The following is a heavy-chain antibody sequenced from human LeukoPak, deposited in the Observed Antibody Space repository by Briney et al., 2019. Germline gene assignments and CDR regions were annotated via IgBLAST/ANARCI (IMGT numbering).Heavy chain of an antibody. CDR3: ARDAFSYYYDSSGYYTD. J-gene: IGHJ4*02. D-gene: IGHD3-22*01. CDR1: GYTFTGYY. Sequence: ASVKVSCTASGYTFTGYYMHWVRQAPGQGLEWMGRINPNSGGTNYAQKFQGRVTMTRDTSISTAYMELSRLRSDDTAVYYCARDAFSYYYDSSGYYTDWGQGTLVTVSS. V-gene: IGHV1-2*06. CDR2: INPNSGGT.